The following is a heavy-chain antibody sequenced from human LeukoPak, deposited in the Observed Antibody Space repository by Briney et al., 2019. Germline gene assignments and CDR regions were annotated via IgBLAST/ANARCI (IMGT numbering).Heavy chain of an antibody. CDR1: GGSISSYY. Sequence: RSETLSLTCTVSGGSISSYYWSWIRQPPGKGLEWIGYIYYSGSTNYNPSLKSRVTISVDTSKNQFSLKLSSVTAADTAVYYCARGTGTVAGMDVWGQGTTVTVSS. CDR3: ARGTGTVAGMDV. J-gene: IGHJ6*02. V-gene: IGHV4-59*01. D-gene: IGHD6-19*01. CDR2: IYYSGST.